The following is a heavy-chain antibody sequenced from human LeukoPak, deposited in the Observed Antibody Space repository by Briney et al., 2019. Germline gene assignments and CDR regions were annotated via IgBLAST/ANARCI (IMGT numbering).Heavy chain of an antibody. Sequence: PGGSLRLSCAASGFTFSSYWMHWVRQAPGKGLVWVSRIKTDGSSTNYADSVKGRFTISRDNAKNTLYLQMNSLRAEDTAVYYCARDPTLRDYRDSSGYFYDWGQGTLVTVSS. CDR3: ARDPTLRDYRDSSGYFYD. CDR1: GFTFSSYW. D-gene: IGHD3-22*01. V-gene: IGHV3-74*01. J-gene: IGHJ4*02. CDR2: IKTDGSST.